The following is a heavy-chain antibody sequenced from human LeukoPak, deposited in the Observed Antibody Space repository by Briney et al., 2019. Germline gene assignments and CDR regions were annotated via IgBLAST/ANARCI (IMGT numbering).Heavy chain of an antibody. Sequence: PSETLSLTCIVSGGSIRTYSWNWIRQSPGKGLEWIGYISHSGTTSYRSSLKSRVTISVDTSKNRLSLKLASVTAADTAVYFCARWDDSAWAFGSWGPGTLVTVSS. CDR2: ISHSGTT. J-gene: IGHJ4*02. D-gene: IGHD6-19*01. CDR1: GGSIRTYS. CDR3: ARWDDSAWAFGS. V-gene: IGHV4-59*08.